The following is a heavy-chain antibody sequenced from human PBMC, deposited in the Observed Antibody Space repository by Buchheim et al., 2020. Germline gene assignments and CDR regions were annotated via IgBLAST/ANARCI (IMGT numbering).Heavy chain of an antibody. CDR1: GFTFSTYW. CDR3: VREDNYPHRKGDY. Sequence: EVQLVESGGGLAQPGGSLRLSCAASGFTFSTYWMHWVRQAPGKGLEWLSRINFDGSSINYADSVKGRFTVSRDNAENTLYLEMNSLRAEDTAVYYCVREDNYPHRKGDYWGQGAL. CDR2: INFDGSSI. D-gene: IGHD5-24*01. J-gene: IGHJ4*02. V-gene: IGHV3-74*01.